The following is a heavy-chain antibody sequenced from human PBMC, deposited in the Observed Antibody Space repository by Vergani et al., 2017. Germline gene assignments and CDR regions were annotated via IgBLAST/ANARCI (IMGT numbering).Heavy chain of an antibody. J-gene: IGHJ4*02. D-gene: IGHD3-10*01. CDR1: RYPFSRYG. CDR2: INPNTGDA. CDR3: ARVNRAFDY. V-gene: IGHV1-2*02. Sequence: QAQLVQSGAEVKKPGASVRVSCKASRYPFSRYGISWVRQAPGQGLEWMGWINPNTGDAKFAQKFQGRVTMTRDTSIRRVYMELTGLTSDDTAVFYCARVNRAFDYWGQGTLVTVSS.